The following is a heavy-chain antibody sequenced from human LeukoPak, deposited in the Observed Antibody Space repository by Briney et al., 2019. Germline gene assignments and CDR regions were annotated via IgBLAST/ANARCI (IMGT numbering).Heavy chain of an antibody. V-gene: IGHV4-4*02. CDR2: VNLQGST. J-gene: IGHJ4*02. CDR3: AREGGPYRPLDY. Sequence: SDTLSLTCGVSDGSITNTNYWTWVRQPPGKGLEWIGEVNLQGSTNYNPSLMGRVAISVDKSENHISLQLTSVTAADTAVYYCAREGGPYRPLDYSGQGTLVTVSS. CDR1: DGSITNTNY.